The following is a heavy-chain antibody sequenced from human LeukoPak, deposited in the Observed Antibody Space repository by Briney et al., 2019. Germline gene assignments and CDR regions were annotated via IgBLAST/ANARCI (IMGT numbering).Heavy chain of an antibody. D-gene: IGHD6-19*01. Sequence: GGSLRLSCAASGFTFSSYSMNWVRQAPGKGLEWVGRIKSKTDGGTTDYAAPVKGRFTISRDDSENTLYLQMNSLKSEDTAVYYCTTSGYGSGPVDHWGQGALVTVFS. CDR2: IKSKTDGGTT. J-gene: IGHJ4*02. CDR3: TTSGYGSGPVDH. CDR1: GFTFSSYS. V-gene: IGHV3-15*01.